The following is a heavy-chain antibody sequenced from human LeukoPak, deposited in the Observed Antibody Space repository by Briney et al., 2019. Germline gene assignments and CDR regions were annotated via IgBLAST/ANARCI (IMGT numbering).Heavy chain of an antibody. CDR3: ARTVRIQDPGIAAAGTSY. CDR2: ISAYNGNT. J-gene: IGHJ4*02. D-gene: IGHD6-13*01. Sequence: GASVKVSCKASGYTFTSYGISWVRQAPGQGLEWMGWISAYNGNTNYAQKLQGRVTMTTDTSTSTAYMELRSLRSDDTAVYYCARTVRIQDPGIAAAGTSYWGQGTLVTVSS. V-gene: IGHV1-18*01. CDR1: GYTFTSYG.